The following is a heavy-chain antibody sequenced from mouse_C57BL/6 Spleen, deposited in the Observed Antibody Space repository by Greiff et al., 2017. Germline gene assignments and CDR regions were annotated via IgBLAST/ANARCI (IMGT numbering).Heavy chain of an antibody. CDR1: GFTFNTYA. V-gene: IGHV10-3*01. CDR3: VRDEDYYCSSYDWYFDV. D-gene: IGHD1-1*01. J-gene: IGHJ1*03. Sequence: EVNVVESGGGLVQPKGSLKLSCAASGFTFNTYAMHWVRQAPGKGLEWVARIRSKSSNYATYYADSEKDRFTISRDDSRSMLYLQMNNLKTEDTAMYYCVRDEDYYCSSYDWYFDVWGKGTTVTVSS. CDR2: IRSKSSNYAT.